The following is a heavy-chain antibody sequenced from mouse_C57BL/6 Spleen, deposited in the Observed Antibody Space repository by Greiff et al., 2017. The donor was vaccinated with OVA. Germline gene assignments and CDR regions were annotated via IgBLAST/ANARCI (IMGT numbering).Heavy chain of an antibody. CDR3: ARKRGVVASNWYFDV. CDR1: GFSLTSYG. D-gene: IGHD1-1*01. V-gene: IGHV2-2*02. Sequence: QVQLKESGPGLVQPSQSLSITCTVSGFSLTSYGVHWVRQSPGKGLEWLGVIWSGGSTDYNAAFISRLSISKDNSKCQVFFKMNNLQANDTAIYYCARKRGVVASNWYFDVWGTGTTVTVSS. CDR2: IWSGGST. J-gene: IGHJ1*03.